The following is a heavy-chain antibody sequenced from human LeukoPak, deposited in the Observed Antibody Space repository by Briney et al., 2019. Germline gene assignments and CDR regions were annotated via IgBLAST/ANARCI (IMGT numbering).Heavy chain of an antibody. D-gene: IGHD3-10*01. J-gene: IGHJ4*02. Sequence: PEGSPRLSCAASGFTFSNFALSWVRQALGKGLEWVSAMSSVTYSEASVKGRFTIPGAISKSTLFIPMNSLRAEDTAVYYCAKAFFSGWGGNHKHFDSWGQGTLVTVSS. CDR3: AKAFFSGWGGNHKHFDS. V-gene: IGHV3-23*01. CDR2: MSSVT. CDR1: GFTFSNFA.